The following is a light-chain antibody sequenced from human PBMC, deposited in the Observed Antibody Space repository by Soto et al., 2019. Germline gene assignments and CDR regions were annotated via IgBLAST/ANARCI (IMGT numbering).Light chain of an antibody. Sequence: QSALTQPRSVSGSPGQSITISCTGTSSDVGGYSYVSWYQQLPGKAPKLMIYDVSKRPSGVPDRFSGSKSGNTASLTISGLQAEDEADYYCSSYAGSSTFVFGTGTQLTVL. CDR2: DVS. J-gene: IGLJ2*01. V-gene: IGLV2-11*01. CDR1: SSDVGGYSY. CDR3: SSYAGSSTFV.